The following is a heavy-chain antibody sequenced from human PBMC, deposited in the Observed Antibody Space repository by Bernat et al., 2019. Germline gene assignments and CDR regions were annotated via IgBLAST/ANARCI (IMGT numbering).Heavy chain of an antibody. V-gene: IGHV4-34*01. J-gene: IGHJ6*02. CDR1: GGSFSGYY. CDR3: EGGCYDSLLVGDYYGMDV. CDR2: INHSGST. Sequence: QVQLQQWGAGLLKPSETLSLTCAVYGGSFSGYYWSWIRQPPGKGLEWIGEINHSGSTNYNPSLKSRVTISVDTSKNQYSLKLGSVNAADTAVYYCEGGCYDSLLVGDYYGMDVWGQGTKVTVSS. D-gene: IGHD3-9*01.